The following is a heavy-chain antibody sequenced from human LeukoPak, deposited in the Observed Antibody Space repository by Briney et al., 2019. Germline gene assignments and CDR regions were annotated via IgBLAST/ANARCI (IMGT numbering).Heavy chain of an antibody. CDR3: ARGLGGVDY. V-gene: IGHV3-21*01. CDR1: GFMFSNYW. J-gene: IGHJ4*02. D-gene: IGHD3-10*01. Sequence: SGGSLRLSCAASGFMFSNYWMSWVRQAPGRGLEWVSSISSSSSYIYYADSVKGRFTISRDNARNSLYLQMNSLRAEDTAVYYCARGLGGVDYWGQGTLVTVSS. CDR2: ISSSSSYI.